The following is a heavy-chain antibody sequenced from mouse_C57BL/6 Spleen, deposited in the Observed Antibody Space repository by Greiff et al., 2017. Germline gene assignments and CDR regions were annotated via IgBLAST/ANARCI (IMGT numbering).Heavy chain of an antibody. CDR2: ISSGSSTI. CDR3: ATAYGYDRFAY. CDR1: GFTFSSFG. D-gene: IGHD2-2*01. V-gene: IGHV5-17*02. Sequence: EVKLMESGGGLVQPGGSRKLSCAASGFTFSSFGMHWVRQAPEKGLEWVAYISSGSSTIYYADTVKGRFTISRDNPKNTLFLQMTSLRSEDTAMYYCATAYGYDRFAYWGQGTLVTVSA. J-gene: IGHJ3*01.